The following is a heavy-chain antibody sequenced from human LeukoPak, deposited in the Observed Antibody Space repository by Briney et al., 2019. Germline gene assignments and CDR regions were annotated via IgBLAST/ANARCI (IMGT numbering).Heavy chain of an antibody. CDR2: ISSSSSTI. J-gene: IGHJ6*03. D-gene: IGHD2-2*01. Sequence: GGSLRLSCAASGFTFSSYSMNWVRQAPGKGLEWVSYISSSSSTIYYADSVKGRFTISRDNAKNSLYLQMNSLRAEDTAVYYCARWGDCSSTSCYLGYYYYYMDVWGKGTTVTVSS. CDR1: GFTFSSYS. V-gene: IGHV3-48*01. CDR3: ARWGDCSSTSCYLGYYYYYMDV.